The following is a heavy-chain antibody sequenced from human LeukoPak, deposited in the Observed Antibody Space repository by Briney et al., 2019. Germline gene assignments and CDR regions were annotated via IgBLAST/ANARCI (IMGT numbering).Heavy chain of an antibody. Sequence: GGSLRLSCAASGFTFDDYGMSWVRQAPGKGLEWVSGINWNGGSTGYADSVKGRFTISIDNAKNSLYLQMNSLRAEDTALYHCARYHTAMVLDAFDIWGQGTMVTVSS. D-gene: IGHD5-18*01. V-gene: IGHV3-20*01. CDR2: INWNGGST. CDR3: ARYHTAMVLDAFDI. J-gene: IGHJ3*02. CDR1: GFTFDDYG.